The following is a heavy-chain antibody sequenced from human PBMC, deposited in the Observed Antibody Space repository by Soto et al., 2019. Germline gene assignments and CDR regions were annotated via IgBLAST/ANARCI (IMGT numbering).Heavy chain of an antibody. CDR2: ISGNGEST. D-gene: IGHD3-10*01. V-gene: IGHV3-23*01. CDR3: AKDIVTYYSGSGSYYDS. CDR1: GFTFSSYA. Sequence: GGSLRLSCTASGFTFSSYAMAWVRQAPGKGLEWVSGISGNGESTHYADSVKGRFTISRDNSKNTLHLQMSSLRVEDTALYYCAKDIVTYYSGSGSYYDSWGQGTLVTVSS. J-gene: IGHJ4*02.